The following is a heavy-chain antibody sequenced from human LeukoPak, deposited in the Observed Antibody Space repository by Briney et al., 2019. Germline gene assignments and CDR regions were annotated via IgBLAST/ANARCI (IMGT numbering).Heavy chain of an antibody. D-gene: IGHD3-22*01. CDR2: INNSGVHT. V-gene: IGHV3-23*01. J-gene: IGHJ3*02. CDR3: THYSDRSGYYGAFDI. CDR1: EFTFSNYA. Sequence: GGSLRLSCEASEFTFSNYAMSWVRQAPGKGLEWVSIINNSGVHTSYADSVKGRFTISRDDSKNTAYLQMNSLKTEDTAVYYCTHYSDRSGYYGAFDIWGQGTVVTVSS.